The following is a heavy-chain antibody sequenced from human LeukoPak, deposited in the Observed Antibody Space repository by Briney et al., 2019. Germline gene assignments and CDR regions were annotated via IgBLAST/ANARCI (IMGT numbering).Heavy chain of an antibody. Sequence: PGRSLRLSCAASGFTFSSYAMHWVRQAPGKGLEWVAVIPHDGSNKYYADSVKGRFTISRDNSKNTLYLQMNSLRAEDTAVYYCARDLASPADYWGQGTLVTVSS. CDR2: IPHDGSNK. V-gene: IGHV3-30-3*01. CDR3: ARDLASPADY. D-gene: IGHD1-26*01. J-gene: IGHJ4*02. CDR1: GFTFSSYA.